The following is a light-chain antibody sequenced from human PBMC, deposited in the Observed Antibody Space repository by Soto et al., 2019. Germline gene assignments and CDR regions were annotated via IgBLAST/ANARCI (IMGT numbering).Light chain of an antibody. V-gene: IGKV1-5*01. CDR3: QKYNNYST. CDR1: QSVSSW. J-gene: IGKJ4*01. CDR2: DAS. Sequence: DIQMTQSPSTLSASVGDRVTITCRASQSVSSWLAWYQQKPGKAPKLLIYDASSLESGVPSRFSGSRSGTEFTLTISSLQPDDFATYYCQKYNNYSTFGGGTKVDTK.